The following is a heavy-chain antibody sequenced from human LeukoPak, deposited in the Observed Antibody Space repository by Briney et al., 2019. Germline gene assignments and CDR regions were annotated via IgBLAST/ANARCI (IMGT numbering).Heavy chain of an antibody. D-gene: IGHD2-2*01. J-gene: IGHJ6*03. V-gene: IGHV4-39*07. Sequence: PSETLSLTCTVSGASISTNSYYWGWIRQPPGKGLEWIGSIDYSGSSYYNPSLKSRVTISIDTSKNQFSLRLTSVTAADTAVYYCAKATYCSSSSCKPGLYYYYYMDVWGKGTTVTVSS. CDR2: IDYSGSS. CDR1: GASISTNSYY. CDR3: AKATYCSSSSCKPGLYYYYYMDV.